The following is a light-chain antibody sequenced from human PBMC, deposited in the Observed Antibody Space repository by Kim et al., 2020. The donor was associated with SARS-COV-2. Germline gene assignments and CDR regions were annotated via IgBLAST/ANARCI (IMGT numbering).Light chain of an antibody. CDR1: QSVSSNY. CDR3: QQYGSSPRT. V-gene: IGKV3-20*01. J-gene: IGKJ1*01. CDR2: GAS. Sequence: SPGERAPLSCRASQSVSSNYLGWYQQKPGQAPRLLIYGASSRATGIPDRFSGSGSGTDFTLTISRLEPEDFAVYYCQQYGSSPRTFGQGTKVDIK.